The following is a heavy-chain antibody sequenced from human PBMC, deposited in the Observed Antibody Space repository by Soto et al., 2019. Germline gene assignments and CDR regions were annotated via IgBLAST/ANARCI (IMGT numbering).Heavy chain of an antibody. CDR1: GFTFSSYG. CDR2: IWFDGRKE. V-gene: IGHV3-33*01. CDR3: ARAVPAAKGWFDS. D-gene: IGHD2-2*01. Sequence: QVELVESGGGVVQPGGSLRLACAASGFTFSSYGMHWVRQAPGKGLEWVAVIWFDGRKEFYADSVEGRFTISRDNSKKRVYLTMNSPRDVDTAVYCYARAVPAAKGWFDSWGQGTLVTVSS. J-gene: IGHJ5*01.